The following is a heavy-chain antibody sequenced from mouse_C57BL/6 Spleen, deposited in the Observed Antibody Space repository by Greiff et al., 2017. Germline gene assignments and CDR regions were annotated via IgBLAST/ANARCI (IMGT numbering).Heavy chain of an antibody. CDR1: GFTFTSYA. CDR2: ISDGGSYT. V-gene: IGHV5-4*01. J-gene: IGHJ4*01. Sequence: LSTPGGPLKLSCAASGFTFTSYALSWVRQTPEKSLEWVATISDGGSYTYYPDNLQGRFTISRDNAKNNLYLKMSHQKTEDTAMYYGARSRYYYYPYAMDYWGQGTSVTVSS. D-gene: IGHD2-4*01. CDR3: ARSRYYYYPYAMDY.